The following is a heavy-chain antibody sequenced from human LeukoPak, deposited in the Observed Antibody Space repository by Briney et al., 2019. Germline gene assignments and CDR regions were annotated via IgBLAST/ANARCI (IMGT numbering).Heavy chain of an antibody. J-gene: IGHJ4*02. V-gene: IGHV1-2*02. CDR3: ARAPLYGSCEY. CDR2: INPNSGGT. Sequence: GASVKVSCKASGYTFTGYYIHWVRQAPGQGLVWMGWINPNSGGTEFAQKFQGRVTMTRDTSISTAYMELRSLRSDDTAVYYCARAPLYGSCEYWGQGTLVTVSS. CDR1: GYTFTGYY. D-gene: IGHD6-6*01.